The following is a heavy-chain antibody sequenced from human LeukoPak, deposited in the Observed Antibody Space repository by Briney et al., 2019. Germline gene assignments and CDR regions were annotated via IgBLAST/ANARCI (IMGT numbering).Heavy chain of an antibody. CDR2: INHSGST. D-gene: IGHD5/OR15-5a*01. Sequence: SETLSLTCTVSGGSFSGYYWSWIRQPPGKGLEWIGEINHSGSTNYNPSLKSRVTISVDTSKNQFSLKLSSVTAADTAVYYCASSTESTIDYWGQGTLVTVSS. CDR3: ASSTESTIDY. CDR1: GGSFSGYY. V-gene: IGHV4-34*01. J-gene: IGHJ4*02.